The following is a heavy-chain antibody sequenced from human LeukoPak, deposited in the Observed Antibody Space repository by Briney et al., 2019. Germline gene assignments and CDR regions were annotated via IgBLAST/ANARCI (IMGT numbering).Heavy chain of an antibody. Sequence: GESLRLSCTASGLRFSDLWMHWVRQAPGKGLVWVSRIRGDWHDTTYADSVKGRFTISRDNAQNTLYLQMNSLRVEDTAVYYCASDRVLGSGSLDNWGQRTPVTVSS. CDR2: IRGDWHDT. CDR3: ASDRVLGSGSLDN. J-gene: IGHJ4*02. D-gene: IGHD3-10*01. V-gene: IGHV3-74*01. CDR1: GLRFSDLW.